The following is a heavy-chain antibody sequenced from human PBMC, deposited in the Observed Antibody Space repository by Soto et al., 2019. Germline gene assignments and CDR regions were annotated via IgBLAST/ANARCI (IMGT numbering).Heavy chain of an antibody. V-gene: IGHV3-30-3*01. CDR1: GFTFSSYA. D-gene: IGHD4-17*01. Sequence: QVQLVESGGGVVQPGRSLRLSCAASGFTFSSYAMHWVRQAPGKGLEWVAVISYDGSNKYYADYVKGRFTISRDNSKNTLYLQMNSLRAEDTAVYYCARDPTVVTHRGWAFHYWGQGTLVTVSS. CDR3: ARDPTVVTHRGWAFHY. J-gene: IGHJ4*02. CDR2: ISYDGSNK.